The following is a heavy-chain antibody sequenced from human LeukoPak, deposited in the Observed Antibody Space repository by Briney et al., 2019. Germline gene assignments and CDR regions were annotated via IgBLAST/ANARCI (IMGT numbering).Heavy chain of an antibody. CDR2: IYYSGST. D-gene: IGHD6-6*01. V-gene: IGHV4-39*07. CDR3: ARDRPSPGNWFDP. Sequence: PSETLSLTCTVSGGSISSSSYYWGWIRQPPGKGLEWIGSIYYSGSTYYNPSLKSRVTISVDTSKNQFSLKLSSVTAADTAVYYCARDRPSPGNWFDPWGQGTLVTVSS. CDR1: GGSISSSSYY. J-gene: IGHJ5*02.